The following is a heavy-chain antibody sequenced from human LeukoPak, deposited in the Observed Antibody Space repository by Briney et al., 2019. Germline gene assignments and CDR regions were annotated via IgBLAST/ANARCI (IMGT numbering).Heavy chain of an antibody. V-gene: IGHV3-30*02. J-gene: IGHJ4*02. CDR1: RFTFSSYG. Sequence: GGSLRLSCAASRFTFSSYGMHWVRQAPGKGLEWVAFIWYDGSNKYYADSVKGRFTISRDNSKNTLYLQMNSLKAEDTAVYYCAKDGVVRGLGPYYFDSWGQGSLVTVSS. D-gene: IGHD3-10*01. CDR3: AKDGVVRGLGPYYFDS. CDR2: IWYDGSNK.